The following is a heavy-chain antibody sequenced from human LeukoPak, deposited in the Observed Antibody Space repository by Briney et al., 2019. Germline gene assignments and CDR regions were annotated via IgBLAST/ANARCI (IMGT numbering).Heavy chain of an antibody. CDR3: ARVHCSGLHFDY. J-gene: IGHJ4*02. CDR2: INSDGGNT. Sequence: GGSLRLSCAASGFTFSSYCMHWVRQAPGKGLVWVSRINSDGGNTMYADSVKGRFTISRDNAKNTLYLQMNSLRVEDTAVYYCARVHCSGLHFDYWGQGTLVTVSS. CDR1: GFTFSSYC. D-gene: IGHD6-19*01. V-gene: IGHV3-74*03.